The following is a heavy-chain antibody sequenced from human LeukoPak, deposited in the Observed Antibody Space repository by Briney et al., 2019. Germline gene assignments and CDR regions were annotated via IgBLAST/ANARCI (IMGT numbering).Heavy chain of an antibody. CDR2: IKPNSGGT. CDR1: GYSFADYY. CDR3: ARCSYYYYYMDV. Sequence: ASVKVSCKASGYSFADYYMHWVRQAPGQGLEWMGLIKPNSGGTRSAQKFQGRFTMTRDTSISTAYMELSSLRYDDTAVYYCARCSYYYYYMDVWGKGTTVTVSS. D-gene: IGHD2-15*01. V-gene: IGHV1-2*02. J-gene: IGHJ6*03.